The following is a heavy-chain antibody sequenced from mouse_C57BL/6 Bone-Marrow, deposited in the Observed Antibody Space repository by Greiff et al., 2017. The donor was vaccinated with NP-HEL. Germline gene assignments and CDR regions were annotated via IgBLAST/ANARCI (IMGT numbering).Heavy chain of an antibody. J-gene: IGHJ1*03. CDR3: VRDYYGSSYVDWYFDV. CDR1: GFTFNTYA. CDR2: IRSKSSNYAT. V-gene: IGHV10-3*01. Sequence: EVHLVESGGGLVQPKGSLKLSCAASGFTFNTYAMHWVRQAPGKGLEWVARIRSKSSNYATFYADSVKDRFTISRDDSQSMLYLQMNNLKTEDTAMYYCVRDYYGSSYVDWYFDVWGTGTTVTVSS. D-gene: IGHD1-1*01.